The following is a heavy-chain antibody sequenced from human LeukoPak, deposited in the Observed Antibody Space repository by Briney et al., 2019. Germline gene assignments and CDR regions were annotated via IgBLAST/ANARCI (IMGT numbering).Heavy chain of an antibody. CDR3: AKNYYDSSGYYPFDY. V-gene: IGHV3-30*02. J-gene: IGHJ4*02. CDR2: IRYDGSNK. Sequence: GGSLRLSCAASGFTFSSYGMHWVRQAPGKGLEWVAFIRYDGSNKYYADSVKGRFTISRDNSKNTLYLQMNSLRAEDTAVCYCAKNYYDSSGYYPFDYWGQGTLVTVSS. CDR1: GFTFSSYG. D-gene: IGHD3-22*01.